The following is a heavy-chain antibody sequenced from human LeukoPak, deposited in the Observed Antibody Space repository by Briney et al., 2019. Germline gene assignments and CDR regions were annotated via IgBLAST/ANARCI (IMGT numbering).Heavy chain of an antibody. CDR2: ISSSSGTI. Sequence: GGSLRLSFAASGFTFSTYNMNWVRQAPGKGLEWVSYISSSSGTIYYADSVQGRFTISRDNAKNSLYLQMNSLRAEDTAVYYCARRLTASGKHYFDYWGQGTLVTVSS. V-gene: IGHV3-48*01. CDR1: GFTFSTYN. CDR3: ARRLTASGKHYFDY. D-gene: IGHD6-13*01. J-gene: IGHJ4*02.